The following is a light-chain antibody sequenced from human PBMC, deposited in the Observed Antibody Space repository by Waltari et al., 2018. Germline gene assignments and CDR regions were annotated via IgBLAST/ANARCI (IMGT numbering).Light chain of an antibody. V-gene: IGLV2-8*01. CDR1: SGDIGAYNP. J-gene: IGLJ2*01. CDR2: DVN. Sequence: QSALTQPPSASGSPGQSVTISCTGTSGDIGAYNPFNWYRQHPGKVPKLMIYDVNRRPSGVPDRFSGSKSGNTASLTVSGLQPEDEAVYYCNSFAGSDTVVFGGGTTLTVL. CDR3: NSFAGSDTVV.